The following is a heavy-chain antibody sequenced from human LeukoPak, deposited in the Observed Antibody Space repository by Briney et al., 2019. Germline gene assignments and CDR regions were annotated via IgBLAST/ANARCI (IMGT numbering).Heavy chain of an antibody. D-gene: IGHD5-18*01. CDR1: GGSISSYY. Sequence: PSETLSLTCTVSGGSISSYYWSWIRQPPGKGLEWIGEINHSGSTNYNPSLKSRITISVDTSKNQFSLKLSSVTAAGTAVYYCARLVALVTLDYWGQGTLVTVSS. V-gene: IGHV4-34*01. J-gene: IGHJ4*02. CDR2: INHSGST. CDR3: ARLVALVTLDY.